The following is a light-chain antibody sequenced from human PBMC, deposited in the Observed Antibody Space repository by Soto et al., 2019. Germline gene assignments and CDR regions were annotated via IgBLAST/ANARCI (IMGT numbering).Light chain of an antibody. CDR3: AGWDGSLNGHV. CDR2: SDK. J-gene: IGLJ1*01. CDR1: NSNIGSTS. V-gene: IGLV1-44*01. Sequence: QSVLTQPPSASGTPGQRITISCSGSNSNIGSTSVHWFQQFPGTAPKPLIHSDKQRPSGVPDRFSASNSGTSASLAISGLQAEDEVYYYCAGWDGSLNGHVFGAGTKLTVL.